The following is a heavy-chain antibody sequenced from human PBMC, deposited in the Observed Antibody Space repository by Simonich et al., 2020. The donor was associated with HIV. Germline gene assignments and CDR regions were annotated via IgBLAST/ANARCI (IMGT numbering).Heavy chain of an antibody. CDR3: AKDRYSSSSGSFDY. D-gene: IGHD6-6*01. CDR1: GFTFDDYA. CDR2: NSWNSGSI. J-gene: IGHJ4*02. V-gene: IGHV3-9*03. Sequence: EVQLVESGGGLVQPGRSLRLSCAASGFTFDDYAMHWVRQAPGKGLGGVSGNSWNSGSIGYADPVKGRFTISRDNAKNSLDLQMNSLRAEDMALYYCAKDRYSSSSGSFDYWGQGTLVTVSS.